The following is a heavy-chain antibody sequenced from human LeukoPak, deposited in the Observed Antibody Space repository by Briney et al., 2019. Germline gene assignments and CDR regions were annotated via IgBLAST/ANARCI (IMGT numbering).Heavy chain of an antibody. J-gene: IGHJ4*02. CDR3: ARGGGMTTVTTNYFDY. CDR2: INHSGST. D-gene: IGHD4-17*01. V-gene: IGHV4-34*01. Sequence: SETLSLTCAVYGGSFSGYYWSWIRQPPGKGLEWIGEINHSGSTNYNPSLKSRGTISVDTSKNQFSLKLSSVTAADTAVYYCARGGGMTTVTTNYFDYWGQGTLVTVSS. CDR1: GGSFSGYY.